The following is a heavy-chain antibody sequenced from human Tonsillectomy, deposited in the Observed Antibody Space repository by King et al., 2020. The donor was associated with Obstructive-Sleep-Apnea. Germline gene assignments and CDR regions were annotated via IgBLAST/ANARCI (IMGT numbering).Heavy chain of an antibody. J-gene: IGHJ6*02. CDR3: ARDTGIAAAYYYGMDV. D-gene: IGHD6-13*01. V-gene: IGHV3-48*04. Sequence: EVQLVESGGGLVQPGGSLRLSCAASGFTFSSYSMNWVRQAPGKGLEWVSYISSSSSTIYYADSLKGRFTISRDNAKNSLYLQMNSLRAEDTAVYYCARDTGIAAAYYYGMDVWGQGTTVTVSS. CDR2: ISSSSSTI. CDR1: GFTFSSYS.